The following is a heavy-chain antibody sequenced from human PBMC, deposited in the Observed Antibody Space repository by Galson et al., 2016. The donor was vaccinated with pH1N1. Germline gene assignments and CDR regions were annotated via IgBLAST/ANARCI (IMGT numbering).Heavy chain of an antibody. CDR2: ISPGSTNT. J-gene: IGHJ4*02. V-gene: IGHV1-3*01. CDR3: ARDLMGGTYCADC. Sequence: SVKVSCKAPGYTFTRYGMHWVRQAPGQSLEWMGWISPGSTNTKYSQKFQGRVTVTRDSSTTTAYMELSSLTFEDTAVYYCARDLMGGTYCADCWGQGTQVTVS. CDR1: GYTFTRYG. D-gene: IGHD1-26*01.